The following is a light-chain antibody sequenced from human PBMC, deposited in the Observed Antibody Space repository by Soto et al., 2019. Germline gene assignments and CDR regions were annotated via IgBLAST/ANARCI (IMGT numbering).Light chain of an antibody. J-gene: IGKJ4*01. CDR3: QQRSNWPPTIT. V-gene: IGKV3-11*01. CDR2: DAS. CDR1: QSVTSY. Sequence: EIVLTQSPATLSLSPGERATLSCRASQSVTSYLDWYQQKPGQAPRLLMYDASNRATGIPPRFSGSGSGTDFTLTVSSLEPEYFAIYYCQQRSNWPPTITFGGGTKVEI.